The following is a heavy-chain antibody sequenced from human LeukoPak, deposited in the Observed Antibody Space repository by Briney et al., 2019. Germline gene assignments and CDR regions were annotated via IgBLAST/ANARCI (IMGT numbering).Heavy chain of an antibody. CDR1: GFTFKNYG. Sequence: PGGSLRLSCAASGFTFKNYGMHWVRQAPGKGLEWVALIQPNGNDKYYGDSVKGRFTVSRDNSKNTLYLQMGSLRAEDMAVYYCARDMGSSWTHYFDYWGQGTLVTVSS. CDR2: IQPNGNDK. D-gene: IGHD6-13*01. CDR3: ARDMGSSWTHYFDY. V-gene: IGHV3-30*02. J-gene: IGHJ4*02.